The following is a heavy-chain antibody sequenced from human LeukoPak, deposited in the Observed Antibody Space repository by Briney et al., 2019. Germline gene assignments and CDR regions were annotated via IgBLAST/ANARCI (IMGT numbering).Heavy chain of an antibody. CDR3: AKAGGPWYYFDY. V-gene: IGHV3-23*01. CDR1: GFTFSSYA. CDR2: ISGSGGST. Sequence: GGSLRLSCAASGFTFSSYAMSWVRQAPGKGLEWVSAISGSGGSTYYADSVKGQFTISRDNSKNTLYLQMNNVRAEDTAVYYCAKAGGPWYYFDYWGQGTLVIVSS. J-gene: IGHJ4*02. D-gene: IGHD4/OR15-4a*01.